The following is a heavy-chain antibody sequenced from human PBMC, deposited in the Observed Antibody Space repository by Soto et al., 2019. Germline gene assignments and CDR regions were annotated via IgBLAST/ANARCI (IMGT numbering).Heavy chain of an antibody. J-gene: IGHJ4*02. V-gene: IGHV3-74*01. CDR2: IKGDEITT. D-gene: IGHD3-3*01. CDR1: GFTFSSYW. CDR3: ARGAFGAYYLDY. Sequence: EVQLVESGGGLVQPGGSLRLSCAASGFTFSSYWVHWVRQAPGKGLVWVSRIKGDEITTNYADSVKGRFTISGDNAKNTVYLQMNSLRAEDTAVYYCARGAFGAYYLDYWGQGTVVTVSS.